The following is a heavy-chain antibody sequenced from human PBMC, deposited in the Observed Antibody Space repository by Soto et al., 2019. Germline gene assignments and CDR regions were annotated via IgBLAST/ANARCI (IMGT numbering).Heavy chain of an antibody. Sequence: PGESLKISCKGSGYNFRNYWIGWVRQMPGKGLEWVGIIYPGDSDTKYSPSFRGQVTISADKSTSTAFLQWKSLTTSDTAMYFCARVTAPGINSDKLNWFDPWGQGTQVTVSS. CDR3: ARVTAPGINSDKLNWFDP. J-gene: IGHJ5*02. CDR2: IYPGDSDT. D-gene: IGHD6-13*01. CDR1: GYNFRNYW. V-gene: IGHV5-51*01.